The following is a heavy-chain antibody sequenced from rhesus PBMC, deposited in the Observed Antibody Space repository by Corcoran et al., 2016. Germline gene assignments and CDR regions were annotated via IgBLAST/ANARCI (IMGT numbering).Heavy chain of an antibody. CDR2: IGGSSGST. D-gene: IGHD6-13*01. CDR3: ASGSGSWSNYFDY. J-gene: IGHJ4*01. CDR1: GSSISSCYG. V-gene: IGHV4-127*01. Sequence: QVQLQESGPGLVTPSETLSLTCAVSGSSISSCYGWSSLRPPPGRGLEWIGYIGGSSGSTNYNPPRKSRVTITKDTPKNQFSLKLSSVTAADTAVYYCASGSGSWSNYFDYWGQGVLVTVSS.